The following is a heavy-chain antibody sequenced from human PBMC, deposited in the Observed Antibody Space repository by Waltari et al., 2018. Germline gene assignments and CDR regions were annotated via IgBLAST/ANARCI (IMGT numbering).Heavy chain of an antibody. Sequence: QVQLVESGGGVVQPGRSLRLSCAASGFTFSSYAMHWVRQAPGKGLEWVAVISYDGSNKYYADSVKGRFTISRDNSKNTLYLQMNSLRAEDTAVYYCARDAPTWGQGTLVTVSS. CDR3: ARDAPT. CDR2: ISYDGSNK. V-gene: IGHV3-30-3*01. J-gene: IGHJ5*02. CDR1: GFTFSSYA.